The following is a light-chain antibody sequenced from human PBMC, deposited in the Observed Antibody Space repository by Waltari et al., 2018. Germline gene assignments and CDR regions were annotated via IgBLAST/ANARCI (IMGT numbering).Light chain of an antibody. CDR1: HSILYSPNNKNY. J-gene: IGKJ2*01. V-gene: IGKV4-1*01. CDR3: QQYYTAPYT. Sequence: DIVMTQSPDSLTVSLGERATINFKSSHSILYSPNNKNYLAWYQQKPGQPPNLVIYWASTRESGVPDRFRGSGSGTDFTLTISSLQAEDVAVYYCQQYYTAPYTFGQGTKLEIK. CDR2: WAS.